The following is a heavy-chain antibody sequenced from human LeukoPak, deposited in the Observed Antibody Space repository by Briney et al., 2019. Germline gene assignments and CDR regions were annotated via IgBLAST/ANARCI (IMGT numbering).Heavy chain of an antibody. V-gene: IGHV3-7*03. Sequence: AGGSLRLSCAASGFTFSSYWMSWVRQAPGKGLEWVANIKQDGSEKYYVDSVKGRFTISRDNSKNTLYLQMNSLRAEDTAVYYCCYRFMVRGVIITDYWAREPWSPSPQ. J-gene: IGHJ4*02. CDR3: CYRFMVRGVIITDY. CDR1: GFTFSSYW. D-gene: IGHD3-10*01. CDR2: IKQDGSEK.